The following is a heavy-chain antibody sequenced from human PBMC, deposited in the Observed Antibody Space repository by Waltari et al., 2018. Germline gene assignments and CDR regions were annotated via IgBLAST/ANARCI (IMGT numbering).Heavy chain of an antibody. D-gene: IGHD3-10*01. CDR2: ISYDGSNK. V-gene: IGHV3-30*18. Sequence: QVQLVESGGGVVQPGRSLRLSCAASGFTFSRYGMHWVRQAPGKGLEWVAVISYDGSNKYYADSVKGRFTISRDNSKNTLYLQMNSLRAEDTAVYYCAKDNYGSGSWADYWGQGTLVTVSS. CDR1: GFTFSRYG. CDR3: AKDNYGSGSWADY. J-gene: IGHJ4*02.